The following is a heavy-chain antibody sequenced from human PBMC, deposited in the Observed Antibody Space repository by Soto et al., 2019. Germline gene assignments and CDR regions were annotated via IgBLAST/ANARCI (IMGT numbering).Heavy chain of an antibody. J-gene: IGHJ3*02. CDR2: IIPNYEAA. Sequence: QVQLVQSGAEVRKPGSSVQVSCEASGGSFNNYVISWLRQAPGQGLEWMGGIIPNYEAANYAQKFRGRLTINADKATNTAYMEQNSLRPEDTATYYCARYWNAGTLYGAFDIWGQGTTVIVS. CDR3: ARYWNAGTLYGAFDI. V-gene: IGHV1-69*06. D-gene: IGHD4-17*01. CDR1: GGSFNNYV.